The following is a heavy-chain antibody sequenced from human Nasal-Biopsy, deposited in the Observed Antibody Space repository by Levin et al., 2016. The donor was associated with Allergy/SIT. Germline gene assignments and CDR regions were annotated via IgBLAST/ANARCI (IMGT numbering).Heavy chain of an antibody. CDR1: GFSVSHTH. V-gene: IGHV3-66*02. CDR3: AKVVAFRGLAGASGYEGDYFRN. J-gene: IGHJ4*02. CDR2: IHGDGRT. D-gene: IGHD5-12*01. Sequence: GGSLRLSCAASGFSVSHTHMSWVRQAPGKGLEWVSIIHGDGRTYYADSVKGRFPISRDSSKNTLYLQMKSLRAEDTAVYYCAKVVAFRGLAGASGYEGDYFRNWGQGTLVTVSS.